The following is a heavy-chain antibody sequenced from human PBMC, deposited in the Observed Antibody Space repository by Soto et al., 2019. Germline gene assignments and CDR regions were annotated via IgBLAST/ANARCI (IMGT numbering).Heavy chain of an antibody. Sequence: PSQTLSLTCAISGDSVSSNSAAWNWIRQSPSRGLEWLGRTYYRSKWYNDYAVSVKSRITINPDTSKNQFSLQLNSVTPEDTAVYYRARGGGAGSGWYDWFDVWGQGTLVTVSS. CDR2: TYYRSKWYN. J-gene: IGHJ5*02. CDR3: ARGGGAGSGWYDWFDV. D-gene: IGHD6-19*01. CDR1: GDSVSSNSAA. V-gene: IGHV6-1*01.